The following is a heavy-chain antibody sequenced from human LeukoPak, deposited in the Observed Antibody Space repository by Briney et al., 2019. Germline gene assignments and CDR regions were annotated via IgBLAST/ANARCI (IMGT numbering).Heavy chain of an antibody. CDR3: ARDRGYYDILTVFRDAFDI. CDR1: GGSISSYY. D-gene: IGHD3-9*01. Sequence: SETLSLTCTVSGGSISSYYWSWIRQPAGKGLEWIGRIYTSGSTNYNPSLKSRVTMSVDTSKNQFSLKLSSVTAADTAVYYCARDRGYYDILTVFRDAFDIWGQGTMVTVSS. J-gene: IGHJ3*02. CDR2: IYTSGST. V-gene: IGHV4-4*07.